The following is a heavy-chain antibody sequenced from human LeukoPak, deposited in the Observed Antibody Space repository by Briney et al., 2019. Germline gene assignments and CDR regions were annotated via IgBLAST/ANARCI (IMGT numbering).Heavy chain of an antibody. CDR3: ASTLLGYCSGGSCLGDY. Sequence: SQTLSLTCTVSGGSISSGSYYWSWLRQPAGTGLEWIGRIYTSGSTNYNPSLKSRVTISVDTSKNQFSLKLSSVTAADTAVYYCASTLLGYCSGGSCLGDYWGQGTLVTVSS. D-gene: IGHD2-15*01. CDR1: GGSISSGSYY. CDR2: IYTSGST. V-gene: IGHV4-61*02. J-gene: IGHJ4*02.